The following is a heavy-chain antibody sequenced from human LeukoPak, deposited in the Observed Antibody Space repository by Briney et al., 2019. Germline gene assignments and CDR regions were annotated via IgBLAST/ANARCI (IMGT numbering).Heavy chain of an antibody. CDR2: IKSKTDGGTT. CDR3: TADYYDSSGYYKGDY. V-gene: IGHV3-15*07. D-gene: IGHD3-22*01. J-gene: IGHJ4*02. CDR1: GFTFSDYW. Sequence: GGSLRLSCAASGFTFSDYWMNWVRQAPGKGLKWVGRIKSKTDGGTTDYAAPVKGRFTISRDDSKNTLYLQMNSLKTEDTAVYYCTADYYDSSGYYKGDYWGQGTLVTVSS.